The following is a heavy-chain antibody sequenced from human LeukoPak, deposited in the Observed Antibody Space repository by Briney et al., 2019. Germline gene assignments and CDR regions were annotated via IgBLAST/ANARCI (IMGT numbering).Heavy chain of an antibody. Sequence: PSETLSLTCTDSGGSISSSSYYWGWIRQLPGKGLEWIGSIYYSGSTYYNPSLKSRVTISVDTSKNQFSLKLSSVTAADTAVYYFFQEEDGIRYFDWLPHYFDYWGQGTLVTVSS. CDR2: IYYSGST. CDR1: GGSISSSSYY. CDR3: FQEEDGIRYFDWLPHYFDY. D-gene: IGHD3-9*01. J-gene: IGHJ4*02. V-gene: IGHV4-39*01.